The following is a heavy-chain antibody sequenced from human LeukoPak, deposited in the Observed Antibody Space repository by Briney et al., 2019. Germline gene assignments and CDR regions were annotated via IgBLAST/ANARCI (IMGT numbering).Heavy chain of an antibody. Sequence: GSLRLSCAASGFTFSDAWMSWVRQAPGKGLEWIGEINHSGSTNYNPSLKSRVTISVDTSKNQFSLKLSSVTAADTAVYYCAREGVVGAYGHFDYWGQGTLVTVSS. CDR3: AREGVVGAYGHFDY. J-gene: IGHJ4*02. CDR1: GFTFSDAW. V-gene: IGHV4-34*01. CDR2: INHSGST. D-gene: IGHD2-15*01.